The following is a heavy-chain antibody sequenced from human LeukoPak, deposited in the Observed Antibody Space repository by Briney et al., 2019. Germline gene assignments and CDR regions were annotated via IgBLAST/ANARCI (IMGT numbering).Heavy chain of an antibody. V-gene: IGHV4-34*01. Sequence: PSETLSLTCAVYGGSFSGYYWSWIRQPPGKGLEWIGEINHSGSTNYNPSLKSRVTISVDTSKNQFSLKLSSVNAADTAVYYCARGTMTTVTYYFDYWGQGTLVTVSS. CDR3: ARGTMTTVTYYFDY. D-gene: IGHD4-17*01. CDR2: INHSGST. CDR1: GGSFSGYY. J-gene: IGHJ4*02.